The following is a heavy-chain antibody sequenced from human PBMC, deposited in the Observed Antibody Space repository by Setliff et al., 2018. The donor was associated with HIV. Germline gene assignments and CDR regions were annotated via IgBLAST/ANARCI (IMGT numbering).Heavy chain of an antibody. V-gene: IGHV4-59*08. D-gene: IGHD3-3*01. CDR2: IFYTGST. CDR1: ALTISAYY. Sequence: PSQTLSLTCTVSALTISAYYWSWIRQPPGKGLEWIGDIFYTGSTNYNPSLKSRVTLSIDTSKNQFARRLSSVTAADTAVYNCARQRGGRVTIFGVSGGWFDPWGQGTLVTVSS. CDR3: ARQRGGRVTIFGVSGGWFDP. J-gene: IGHJ5*02.